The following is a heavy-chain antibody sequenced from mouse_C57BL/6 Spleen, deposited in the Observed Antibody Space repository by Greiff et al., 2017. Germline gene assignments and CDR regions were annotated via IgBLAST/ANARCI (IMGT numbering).Heavy chain of an antibody. Sequence: VQLQQSGPELVKPGASVKISCKASGYTFTDYYMNWVKQSHGKSLEWIGDINPNNGGTSYNQKFKGKATLTVDKSSSPAYMELRSLTSEDSAVYYCARLGTYYAMDYWGQGTSVTVSS. V-gene: IGHV1-26*01. CDR2: INPNNGGT. CDR3: ARLGTYYAMDY. CDR1: GYTFTDYY. J-gene: IGHJ4*01. D-gene: IGHD2-14*01.